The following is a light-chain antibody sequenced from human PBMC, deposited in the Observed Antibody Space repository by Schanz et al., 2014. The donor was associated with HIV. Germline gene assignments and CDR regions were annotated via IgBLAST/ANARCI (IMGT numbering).Light chain of an antibody. CDR3: SSYAGSNILWL. V-gene: IGLV1-40*01. CDR1: SSNIGAGYD. J-gene: IGLJ3*02. Sequence: QSVLTQPPSVSGAPGQKVTISCTGSSSNIGAGYDVHWYQQFPGTAPRLLISTNTDRPSGVPDRFSGSKSGTSGSLAITGLQAEDEADYYCSSYAGSNILWLFGGGTKLTVL. CDR2: TNT.